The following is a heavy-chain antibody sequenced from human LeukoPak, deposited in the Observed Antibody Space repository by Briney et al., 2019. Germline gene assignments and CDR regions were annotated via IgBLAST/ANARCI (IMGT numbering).Heavy chain of an antibody. Sequence: GGSLRLSCAASGFTFSDYYMSWIRQAPGKGLEWVSYIGSSGSTIYYADSVKGRFTISRDNAKNSLYLQMDSLRAEDTAVYYCARGPRLPQYFQYWGQGTLVTVSS. D-gene: IGHD3-16*01. CDR3: ARGPRLPQYFQY. CDR2: IGSSGSTI. V-gene: IGHV3-11*04. J-gene: IGHJ1*01. CDR1: GFTFSDYY.